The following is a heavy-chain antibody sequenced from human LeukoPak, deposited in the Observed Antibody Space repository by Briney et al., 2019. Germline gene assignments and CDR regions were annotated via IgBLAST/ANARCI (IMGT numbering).Heavy chain of an antibody. V-gene: IGHV3-33*01. Sequence: PGGFLRLSCTASGFTFSDYGMHWVRQPPGKGLEWVAIIWYDGSNKTYEDSVKGRFTISRDNSKNTLYLQMNSLRAEDTAVYYCARGVDYYENSGTIDYWGQGTLVTVSS. CDR2: IWYDGSNK. CDR1: GFTFSDYG. D-gene: IGHD3-22*01. J-gene: IGHJ4*02. CDR3: ARGVDYYENSGTIDY.